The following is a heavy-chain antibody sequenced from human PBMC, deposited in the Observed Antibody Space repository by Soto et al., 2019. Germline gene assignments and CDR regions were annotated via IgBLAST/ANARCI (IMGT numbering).Heavy chain of an antibody. J-gene: IGHJ6*02. CDR3: ASTPRDGHNNYYYYYGMDV. Sequence: GGSLRLSCAPSGFTFGSYNMNWVRQAPGKGLEWVSSISSSSSYIYYADSVKGRFTISRDNAKNSLYLQMSSLRAEDTAVYYCASTPRDGHNNYYYYYGMDVWGQGTTVT. CDR1: GFTFGSYN. V-gene: IGHV3-21*01. CDR2: ISSSSSYI.